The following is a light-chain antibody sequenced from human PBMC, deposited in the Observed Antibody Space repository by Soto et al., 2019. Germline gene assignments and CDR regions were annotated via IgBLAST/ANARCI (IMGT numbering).Light chain of an antibody. Sequence: QSALTQPASVSGSPGQSITISCTGTSSDVGGYNYVSWYQQHPGKAPKLMIYEVSNRPSGVSNRFSGSKSGNTASLTISGLQAEDEADYYCSSYTSGPVFGGGTKLTVL. CDR3: SSYTSGPV. J-gene: IGLJ2*01. CDR2: EVS. CDR1: SSDVGGYNY. V-gene: IGLV2-14*01.